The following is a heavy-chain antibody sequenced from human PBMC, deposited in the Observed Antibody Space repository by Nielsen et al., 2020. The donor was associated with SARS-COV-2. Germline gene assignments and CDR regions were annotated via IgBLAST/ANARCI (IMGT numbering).Heavy chain of an antibody. CDR3: ARQLLA. J-gene: IGHJ5*02. D-gene: IGHD5-24*01. Sequence: GGSLRLSCVASGFTFRGYEMNWVRQAPGKGLEWVSYISSDATTIFYVDSVKGRFIMSRDNARNSLYLQMNSLRVEDTAIYYCARQLLAWGQGTLVTVSS. CDR1: GFTFRGYE. CDR2: ISSDATTI. V-gene: IGHV3-48*03.